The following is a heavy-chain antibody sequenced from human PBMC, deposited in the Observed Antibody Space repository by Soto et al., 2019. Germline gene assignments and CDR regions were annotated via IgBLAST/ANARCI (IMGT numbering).Heavy chain of an antibody. V-gene: IGHV3-11*01. Sequence: GGSLRLSCAASGFTFSDYYMSWIRQAPGKGLEWVSYISSSGSTIYYADSVKGRFTISRDNAKNSLYLQMNSLRAEDTAVYYCARRRAPDSNFDPYFDYWGQGTLVTVSS. CDR1: GFTFSDYY. CDR2: ISSSGSTI. D-gene: IGHD4-4*01. CDR3: ARRRAPDSNFDPYFDY. J-gene: IGHJ4*02.